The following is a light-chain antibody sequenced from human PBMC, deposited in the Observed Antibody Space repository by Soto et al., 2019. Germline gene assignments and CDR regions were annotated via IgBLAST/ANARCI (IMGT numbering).Light chain of an antibody. J-gene: IGKJ5*01. CDR1: QGFRSW. CDR3: QQANSFPIT. CDR2: AAS. V-gene: IGKV1D-12*01. Sequence: IKLPQSPSSVFASVGARVPIICRASQGFRSWLAWYQQKPGKAPKLLIYAASSLQSGVPSRFSGSGSGTDFTLTISSLQPEDFATYYCQQANSFPITFGQGTRLEIK.